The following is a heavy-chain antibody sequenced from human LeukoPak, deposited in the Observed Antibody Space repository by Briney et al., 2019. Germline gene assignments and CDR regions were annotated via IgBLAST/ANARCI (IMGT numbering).Heavy chain of an antibody. Sequence: SETLSLTCGVYGGSFSGYYWSWIRQSPGRGLEWIGEVNHNGNTNYNPSLKSRVSISVDTSKNHFSLKLTSVTAADTAVYYCAREAVAVTGSWFDPWGQGALVTVSS. CDR3: AREAVAVTGSWFDP. CDR1: GGSFSGYY. J-gene: IGHJ5*02. V-gene: IGHV4-34*01. CDR2: VNHNGNT. D-gene: IGHD6-19*01.